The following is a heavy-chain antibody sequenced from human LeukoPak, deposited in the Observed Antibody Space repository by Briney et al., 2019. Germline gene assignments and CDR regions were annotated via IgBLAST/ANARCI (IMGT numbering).Heavy chain of an antibody. J-gene: IGHJ4*02. CDR3: ARDGTSTDDY. D-gene: IGHD2-2*01. Sequence: GASVKVSCKTSGYTFSNFGINWVRQAPGQGLKWMGWISGNNDNPNYGQKFQGRFTVTTDSSTSTAYMELRNLRFDDTAVYYCARDGTSTDDYWGQGTLVTVSS. V-gene: IGHV1-18*01. CDR1: GYTFSNFG. CDR2: ISGNNDNP.